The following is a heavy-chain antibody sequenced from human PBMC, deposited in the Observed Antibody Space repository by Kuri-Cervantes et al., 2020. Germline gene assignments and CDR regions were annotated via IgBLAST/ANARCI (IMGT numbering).Heavy chain of an antibody. CDR3: AKGTTTSIAARLGYYYYMDV. CDR2: ISNNGADT. J-gene: IGHJ6*03. Sequence: GESLKISCAASGFTFSSFSMTWVRQTPGKGLEWVSVISNNGADTFYADSVRGRFTISRDNSKNTLYLQMNSLRVGDTAVYYCAKGTTTSIAARLGYYYYMDVWGKGTTVTVSS. D-gene: IGHD6-6*01. V-gene: IGHV3-23*01. CDR1: GFTFSSFS.